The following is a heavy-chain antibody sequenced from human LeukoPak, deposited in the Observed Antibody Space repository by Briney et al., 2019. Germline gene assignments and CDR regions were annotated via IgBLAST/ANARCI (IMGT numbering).Heavy chain of an antibody. D-gene: IGHD3-9*01. Sequence: GGSLRLSCAASGFAVSSNHMNWVRQAPGKGLEWISVIYGGADTYYADSVKGRFTISRDNSKNTLYLHLNSLRAEDTAVYYCARVDFRGGYYDILTGYYPNHGMDVWGQGTTVTVSS. CDR2: IYGGADT. J-gene: IGHJ6*02. CDR1: GFAVSSNH. CDR3: ARVDFRGGYYDILTGYYPNHGMDV. V-gene: IGHV3-53*01.